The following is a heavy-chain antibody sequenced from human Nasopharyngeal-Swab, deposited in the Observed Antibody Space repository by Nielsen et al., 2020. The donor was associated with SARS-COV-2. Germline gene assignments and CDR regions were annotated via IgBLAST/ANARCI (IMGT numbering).Heavy chain of an antibody. D-gene: IGHD6-13*01. CDR3: ARVSSSWYCGRGNWFDP. J-gene: IGHJ5*02. CDR1: GGSFSGSY. V-gene: IGHV4-34*01. Sequence: SETLSLTCAVYGGSFSGSYWSWIRQPPGKGLEWIGEINHSGSTNYNPSLKSRVTISVDTSKNQFSLKLSPVTAADTAVYYCARVSSSWYCGRGNWFDPWGQGTLVTVSS. CDR2: INHSGST.